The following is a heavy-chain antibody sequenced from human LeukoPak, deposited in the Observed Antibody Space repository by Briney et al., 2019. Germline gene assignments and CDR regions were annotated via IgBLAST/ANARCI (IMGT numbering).Heavy chain of an antibody. V-gene: IGHV1-18*01. CDR3: ARGGDRIAVAGRNWFDP. J-gene: IGHJ5*02. CDR1: GYTFTSYG. Sequence: ASVKVSCTASGYTFTSYGISWVRQAPGQGLEWMGWVSAYNGNTNYAQNFQGRVTMTTDTSTSTAYMELRSLRSDDTAVYYCARGGDRIAVAGRNWFDPWGQGTLVTVSS. D-gene: IGHD6-19*01. CDR2: VSAYNGNT.